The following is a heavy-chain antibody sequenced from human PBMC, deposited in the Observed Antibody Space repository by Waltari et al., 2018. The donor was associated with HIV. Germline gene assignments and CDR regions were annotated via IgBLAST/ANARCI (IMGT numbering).Heavy chain of an antibody. Sequence: VRMVESGGGVTQPRGTLRLPCAAPGLTFSPFAFHWVRQVPGTGMDLVAFTPYDGSDEYYLTSVKGRFTISKDNSRGILTLQMSSLRPEDTALYFCATDFKARGLEPSFLDSWGQGTLVTVSS. D-gene: IGHD3-10*01. V-gene: IGHV3-30*02. CDR3: ATDFKARGLEPSFLDS. J-gene: IGHJ4*02. CDR2: TPYDGSDE. CDR1: GLTFSPFA.